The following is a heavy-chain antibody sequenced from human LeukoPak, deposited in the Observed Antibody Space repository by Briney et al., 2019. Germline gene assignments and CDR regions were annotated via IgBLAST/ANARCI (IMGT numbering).Heavy chain of an antibody. CDR1: GGSISSSSYY. CDR3: ARDLENWYFDL. CDR2: IYYSGST. J-gene: IGHJ2*01. V-gene: IGHV4-39*07. Sequence: SETLSLTCTVSGGSISSSSYYWGWIRQPPGKGLEWIGSIYYSGSTYYNPSLKSRVTISVDTSKNQFSLKLSSVTAADTAAYYCARDLENWYFDLWGRGTLVTVSS.